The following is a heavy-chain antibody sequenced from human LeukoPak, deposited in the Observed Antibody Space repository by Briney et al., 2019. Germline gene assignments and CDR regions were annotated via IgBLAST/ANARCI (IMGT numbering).Heavy chain of an antibody. J-gene: IGHJ3*01. V-gene: IGHV3-21*04. CDR2: ISSSSSYI. CDR1: GFTFSSYD. CDR3: TKDPNGDYVGAFDF. D-gene: IGHD4-17*01. Sequence: GGSLRLSCAASGFTFSSYDMNWVRQAPGKGLEWVSSISSSSSYIYYADSVKGRFTISRDNSKSTLFLQMNSLRAEDTAVYYCTKDPNGDYVGAFDFWGQGTMVTVSS.